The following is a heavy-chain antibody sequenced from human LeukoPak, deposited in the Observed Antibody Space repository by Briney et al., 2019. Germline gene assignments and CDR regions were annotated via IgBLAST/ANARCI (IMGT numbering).Heavy chain of an antibody. CDR3: ARDLLYDYYDSSGYYYEEKTPFDY. V-gene: IGHV1-69*16. Sequence: GASVKVSCKASGGTFSSYTISWVRQAPGHGLEWMGRIIPILGIANYTQKFQGRVTITTDESTSTAYMELSSLRSEDTAVYYCARDLLYDYYDSSGYYYEEKTPFDYWGQGTLVTVSS. CDR2: IIPILGIA. D-gene: IGHD3-22*01. J-gene: IGHJ4*02. CDR1: GGTFSSYT.